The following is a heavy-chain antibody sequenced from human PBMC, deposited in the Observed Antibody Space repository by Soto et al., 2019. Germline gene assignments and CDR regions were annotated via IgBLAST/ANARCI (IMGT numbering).Heavy chain of an antibody. J-gene: IGHJ6*03. CDR3: ACYYDFWSGHRKSRYYYMDV. V-gene: IGHV5-51*01. Sequence: GESLKISCKGSVYRYTSYWIGWVRQMPGKGLECMGIIYPGDSDTRYSPSFQGQVTISADKSISTAYLQWSSLKASDTAMYYCACYYDFWSGHRKSRYYYMDVWGKGTTVTVSS. CDR2: IYPGDSDT. D-gene: IGHD3-3*01. CDR1: VYRYTSYW.